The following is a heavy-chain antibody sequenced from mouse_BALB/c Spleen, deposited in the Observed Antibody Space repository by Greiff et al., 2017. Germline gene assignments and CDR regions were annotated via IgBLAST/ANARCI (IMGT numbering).Heavy chain of an antibody. CDR3: AREGYDGYLLFAY. CDR1: GYTFSSYW. Sequence: QVQLQQSGAELMKPGASVKISCKATGYTFSSYWIEWVKQRPGHGLEWIGEILPGSGSTNYNEKFKGKATLTADKSSSTAYMQLSSLKSEDSAVYFCAREGYDGYLLFAYWGQGTLVTVSA. V-gene: IGHV1-9*01. J-gene: IGHJ3*01. D-gene: IGHD2-3*01. CDR2: ILPGSGST.